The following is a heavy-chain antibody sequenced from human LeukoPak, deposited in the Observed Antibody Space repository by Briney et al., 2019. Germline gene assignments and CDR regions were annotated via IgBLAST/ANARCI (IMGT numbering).Heavy chain of an antibody. D-gene: IGHD3-10*01. CDR3: ARLDRFGESGWFDP. Sequence: ASVKVSCKASGYTFTSYGISWVRQAPGQGLEWMGWISAYNGNTNYAQKLQGSVTMTTDTSTSTAYMELRSLRSDDTAVYYCARLDRFGESGWFDPWGQRTLVTVSS. V-gene: IGHV1-18*01. CDR1: GYTFTSYG. J-gene: IGHJ5*02. CDR2: ISAYNGNT.